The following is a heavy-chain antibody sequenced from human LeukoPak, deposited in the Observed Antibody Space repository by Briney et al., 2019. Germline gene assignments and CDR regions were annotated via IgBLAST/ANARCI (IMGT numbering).Heavy chain of an antibody. CDR2: ISGSGTNT. J-gene: IGHJ4*02. D-gene: IGHD2-2*02. V-gene: IGHV3-23*01. CDR3: AKEYTFHYSRIDY. Sequence: GGSLRLSCTASGFTFNNHAMNWVRQAPGKGLEWVSSISGSGTNTYYADFLKGRFTISRDNSKNTLYLQMNSLRAEDTAVYYCAKEYTFHYSRIDYWGQGTLVTVSS. CDR1: GFTFNNHA.